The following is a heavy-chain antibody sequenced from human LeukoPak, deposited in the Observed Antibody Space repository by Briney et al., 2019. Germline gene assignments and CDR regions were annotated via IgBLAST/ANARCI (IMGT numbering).Heavy chain of an antibody. V-gene: IGHV3-43D*03. CDR2: ISWDGGST. D-gene: IGHD1-1*01. J-gene: IGHJ4*02. CDR3: AKDSEVGSGYFDY. CDR1: GFTFDDYA. Sequence: PGRSLRLSCAASGFTFDDYAMHWVRQAPGKGLEWVSLISWDGGSTYYADSVKGRFTISRDNSKNSLYLQMNSLRAEDTALYYCAKDSEVGSGYFDYWGQGTLVTVSS.